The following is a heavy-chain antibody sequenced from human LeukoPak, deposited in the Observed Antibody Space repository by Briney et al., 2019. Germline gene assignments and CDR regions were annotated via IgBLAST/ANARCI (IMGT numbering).Heavy chain of an antibody. V-gene: IGHV1-2*02. CDR2: INPNSGGT. J-gene: IGHJ4*02. Sequence: ASVTVSCKASGYTFTGYYMHWVRQAPGQGLEWMGWINPNSGGTNYAQKFQGRVNMTRDTSISTAYMELSRLRSDDTAVYYCARDERVEGGNLNFDYCGQGTLVTVSA. CDR1: GYTFTGYY. D-gene: IGHD4-23*01. CDR3: ARDERVEGGNLNFDY.